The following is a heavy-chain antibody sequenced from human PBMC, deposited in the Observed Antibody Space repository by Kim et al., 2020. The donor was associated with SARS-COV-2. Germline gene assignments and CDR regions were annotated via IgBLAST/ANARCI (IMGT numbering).Heavy chain of an antibody. V-gene: IGHV3-23*01. J-gene: IGHJ5*02. Sequence: GGSLRLSCAASGFTFSSYAMSWVRQTPGKGLEWVSAISGSGYSTYYADSVKGRFTISRDNSKNTLYLQMNSLRAEDTAVYYCAKDGPSNYDYVWGSYRYKGTWFDPWGRETLVTVSS. D-gene: IGHD3-16*02. CDR1: GFTFSSYA. CDR3: AKDGPSNYDYVWGSYRYKGTWFDP. CDR2: ISGSGYST.